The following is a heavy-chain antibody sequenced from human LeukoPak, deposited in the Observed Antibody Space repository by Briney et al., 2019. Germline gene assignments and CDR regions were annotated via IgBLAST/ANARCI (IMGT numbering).Heavy chain of an antibody. Sequence: PSETLSLTCAVYGGSFSGYYWSWIRQPPGKGLEWIGEINHSGSTNYNPSLKSRVTISVDTSKNQFSLKLSSVIAADTAVYYCARDFKLEPHLDYWGQGTLVTVSS. V-gene: IGHV4-34*01. CDR3: ARDFKLEPHLDY. J-gene: IGHJ4*02. D-gene: IGHD1-1*01. CDR2: INHSGST. CDR1: GGSFSGYY.